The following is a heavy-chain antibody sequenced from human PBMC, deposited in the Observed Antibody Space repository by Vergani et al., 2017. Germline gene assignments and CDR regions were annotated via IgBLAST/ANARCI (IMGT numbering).Heavy chain of an antibody. D-gene: IGHD3-10*01. V-gene: IGHV3-30*01. CDR1: GFTFSSYA. J-gene: IGHJ6*02. CDR2: ISYDGSNK. Sequence: QVQLVESGGGVVQPGRSLRLSCAASGFTFSSYAMHWVRQAPGKGLEWVAVISYDGSNKYYADSVKGRFTISRDNSKNTLYLQMNSLRAEDTALYYCAKDIGSGSYKNFCYGMDVWGQGTTVTVSS. CDR3: AKDIGSGSYKNFCYGMDV.